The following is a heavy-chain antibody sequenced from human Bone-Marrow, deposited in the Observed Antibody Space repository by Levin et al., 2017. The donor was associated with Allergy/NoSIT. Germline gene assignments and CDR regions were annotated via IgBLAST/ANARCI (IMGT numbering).Heavy chain of an antibody. CDR2: IRSTSNKFAT. CDR3: TLDYYDSSAYYWVDF. V-gene: IGHV3-73*01. J-gene: IGHJ4*02. CDR1: GFTFSGSG. Sequence: PGGSLRLSCATSGFTFSGSGIHWVRQASGKGPEWVGRIRSTSNKFATAYAASVTGRFTISRDDSKNTAFLHMISLKTEDTAVYYCTLDYYDSSAYYWVDFWGQGTLVTVSS. D-gene: IGHD3-22*01.